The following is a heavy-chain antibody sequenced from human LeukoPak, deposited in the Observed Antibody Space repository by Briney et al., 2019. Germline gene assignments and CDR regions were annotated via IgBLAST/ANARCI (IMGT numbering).Heavy chain of an antibody. Sequence: GGSLRLSCAASGFTFSAYSMNWVRQAPGKGLEWVSSISSGSRYIYYADSVKGRFTISRDNAKDSLYLQMNSLRAEDTAVYYCAKCSGGNCYHSDDHWGQGTLVTVAP. J-gene: IGHJ5*02. CDR3: AKCSGGNCYHSDDH. CDR2: ISSGSRYI. D-gene: IGHD2-15*01. V-gene: IGHV3-21*01. CDR1: GFTFSAYS.